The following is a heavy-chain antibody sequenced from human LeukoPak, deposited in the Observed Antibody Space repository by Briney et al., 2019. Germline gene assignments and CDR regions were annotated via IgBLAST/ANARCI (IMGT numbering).Heavy chain of an antibody. Sequence: ASVKLSCKASGYTLTRHYIHWVRQAPRQGPEWMGIINPSGGSTNYAQKVQGRVTMTRDTSTSTVYMELSSLRSEDTAMYYCASWGGEAKHGLWSGPFDYWGQGTLVIVSS. CDR2: INPSGGST. D-gene: IGHD3-3*01. V-gene: IGHV1-46*01. CDR3: ASWGGEAKHGLWSGPFDY. CDR1: GYTLTRHY. J-gene: IGHJ4*01.